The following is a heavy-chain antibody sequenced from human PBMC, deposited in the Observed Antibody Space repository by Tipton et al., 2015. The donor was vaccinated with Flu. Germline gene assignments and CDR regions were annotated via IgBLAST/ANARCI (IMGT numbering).Heavy chain of an antibody. CDR3: ARGVYSNGWYPFFDY. V-gene: IGHV3-48*03. Sequence: GSLRLSCAASGFMFSSYEMSWVRQAPGKGLELVSYIGNSGTNVYYADSVKGRFTISRDNSKNTLYLQMNSLRAEDTAVYYCARGVYSNGWYPFFDYWGQGTLVTVSS. D-gene: IGHD6-19*01. CDR1: GFMFSSYE. J-gene: IGHJ4*02. CDR2: IGNSGTNV.